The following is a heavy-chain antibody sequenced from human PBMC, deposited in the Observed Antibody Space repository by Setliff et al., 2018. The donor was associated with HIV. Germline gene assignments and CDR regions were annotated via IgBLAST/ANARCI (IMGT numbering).Heavy chain of an antibody. CDR1: GYSFTSYW. Sequence: PGESLKISCKGSGYSFTSYWISWVRQMPGKGLEWMGKIDPSDSYTNYSPSFQGHVTISADKSISTAYLQWSSLKASDTAMYYCARPRRGLADAFDIWGQGTMVTVSS. D-gene: IGHD3-9*01. J-gene: IGHJ3*02. CDR3: ARPRRGLADAFDI. CDR2: IDPSDSYT. V-gene: IGHV5-10-1*01.